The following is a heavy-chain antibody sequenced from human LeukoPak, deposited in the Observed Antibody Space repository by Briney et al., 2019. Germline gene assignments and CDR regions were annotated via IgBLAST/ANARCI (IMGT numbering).Heavy chain of an antibody. V-gene: IGHV4-34*01. CDR2: INHSGST. J-gene: IGHJ4*02. D-gene: IGHD3-3*01. CDR3: ARGGIFRSSTDY. CDR1: GGSFSGYY. Sequence: SETLSLTCAVYGGSFSGYYWSWIRQPPGKGLEWIGEINHSGSTNYNPSLKSRVTISVDTSKNQFSLKLSSVTAADTAVYYCARGGIFRSSTDYWGQGTLVTVSS.